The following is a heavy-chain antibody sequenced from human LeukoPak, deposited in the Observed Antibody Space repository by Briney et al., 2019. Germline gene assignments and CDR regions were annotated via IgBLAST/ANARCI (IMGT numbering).Heavy chain of an antibody. CDR2: ISSSSSYI. V-gene: IGHV3-21*01. CDR3: ARVWAVPAAHFDY. Sequence: PGGSLRLSCAASGFTFSSYSMNWVRQAPGKGLEWVSSISSSSSYIYYADSIKGRFTNSRDNAKNSLYLQVNSLRAEDTAVYYCARVWAVPAAHFDYWGQGTLVTVSS. CDR1: GFTFSSYS. J-gene: IGHJ4*02. D-gene: IGHD2-2*01.